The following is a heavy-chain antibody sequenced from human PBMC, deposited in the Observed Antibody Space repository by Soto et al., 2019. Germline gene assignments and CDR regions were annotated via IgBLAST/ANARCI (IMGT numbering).Heavy chain of an antibody. CDR3: ARAGYCSGGTCFHGNWFDP. Sequence: ASVKVSCKASGYTFTTYYMHWVRQAPGQGLEWLGIINPNGGSTTYAQKFQGRVTMTRDTSTSTVYLELSRLRSEDTAVYYCARAGYCSGGTCFHGNWFDPWGQGTLVTVSS. CDR1: GYTFTTYY. D-gene: IGHD2-15*01. CDR2: INPNGGST. V-gene: IGHV1-46*01. J-gene: IGHJ5*02.